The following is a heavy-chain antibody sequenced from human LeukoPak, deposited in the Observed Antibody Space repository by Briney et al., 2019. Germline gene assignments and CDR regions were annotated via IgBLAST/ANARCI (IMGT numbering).Heavy chain of an antibody. CDR2: TNPNSGDT. CDR1: GYTFSGDY. J-gene: IGHJ4*02. D-gene: IGHD6-6*01. Sequence: GASVKVSCKASGYTFSGDYMHWVRQAPGQGLEWMGWTNPNSGDTNYAQKFQGRVTMTRDTSISTAYMELKRLRSDDTAVYYCARDGIGARPLGYWGQGTLVTVSS. V-gene: IGHV1-2*02. CDR3: ARDGIGARPLGY.